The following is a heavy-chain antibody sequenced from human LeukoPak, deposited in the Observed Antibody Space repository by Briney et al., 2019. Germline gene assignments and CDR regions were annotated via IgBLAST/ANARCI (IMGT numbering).Heavy chain of an antibody. Sequence: GGSLRLSCAASGFTFSNYPMSWVRQAPGKGLEWVSAISSSGGSTYYADSVKGRFTISRHNAESSLYLQMNSLRAEDTAVYYCARDYKSPDFWAGYPPYHHDHWGQGTLVTVSS. D-gene: IGHD3/OR15-3a*01. J-gene: IGHJ4*02. CDR1: GFTFSNYP. CDR3: ARDYKSPDFWAGYPPYHHDH. CDR2: ISSSGGST. V-gene: IGHV3-23*01.